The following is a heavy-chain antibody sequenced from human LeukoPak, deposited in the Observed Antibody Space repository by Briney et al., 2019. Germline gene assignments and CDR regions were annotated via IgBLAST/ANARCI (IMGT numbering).Heavy chain of an antibody. D-gene: IGHD3-22*01. CDR2: INPSGGST. Sequence: ASVKVSCKASGYTFTSYYMHWVRQAPGQGLEWMGIINPSGGSTSYAQKFQGRVTMTRDTSTSTVYMELSSLRSEDTAVYYCARGGPFYYYDSSGPTRRFDPWGQGTLVTVSS. J-gene: IGHJ5*02. CDR3: ARGGPFYYYDSSGPTRRFDP. CDR1: GYTFTSYY. V-gene: IGHV1-46*01.